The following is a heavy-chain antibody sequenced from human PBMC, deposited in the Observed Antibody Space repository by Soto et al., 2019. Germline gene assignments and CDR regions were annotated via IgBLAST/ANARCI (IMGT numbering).Heavy chain of an antibody. CDR1: GASISSYN. D-gene: IGHD6-13*01. Sequence: PXGTLSLTCSVSGASISSYNWNWVRQSSGKGPEWVGRLNIAGTINYNPSLKSRITMSMDTSKNQISLHLRSVTAADTAMYYCARDRGEYTSSWFWYFSHWGHGTLVTVSS. CDR3: ARDRGEYTSSWFWYFSH. CDR2: LNIAGTI. J-gene: IGHJ2*01. V-gene: IGHV4-4*07.